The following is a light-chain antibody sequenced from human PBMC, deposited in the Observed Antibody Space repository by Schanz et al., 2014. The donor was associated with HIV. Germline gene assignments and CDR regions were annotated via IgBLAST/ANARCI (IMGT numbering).Light chain of an antibody. CDR3: AAWDDGLNGPV. V-gene: IGLV1-40*01. CDR1: RSNIGAGYD. J-gene: IGLJ3*02. CDR2: GNS. Sequence: QSVLTQPPSVSGAPGQRVTISCTGSRSNIGAGYDVHWYQQLPGTAPKLLIYGNSNRPSGVPDRFSGSKSGTSASLAISGLRSEDEADFYCAAWDDGLNGPVFGGGTKLTVL.